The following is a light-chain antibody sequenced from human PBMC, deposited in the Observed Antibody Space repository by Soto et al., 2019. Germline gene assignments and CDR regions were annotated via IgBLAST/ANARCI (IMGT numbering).Light chain of an antibody. CDR2: GAS. CDR1: QSISSN. V-gene: IGKV3-15*01. Sequence: EIVMTQSLGTLSVSPGERATLSCMASQSISSNLAWYQQRPGQAPRLLIYGASTRATGIPARFSGSGSGTEFTLTISSLQSEDFATYYCQHYNSYSEAFGQGTKV. CDR3: QHYNSYSEA. J-gene: IGKJ1*01.